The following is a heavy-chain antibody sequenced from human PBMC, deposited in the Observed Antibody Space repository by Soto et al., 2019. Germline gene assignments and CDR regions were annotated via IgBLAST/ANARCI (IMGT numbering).Heavy chain of an antibody. V-gene: IGHV3-48*03. J-gene: IGHJ4*02. Sequence: LRLSCAASGFTFSSYEMNWVRQAPGKGLEWVSYISSSGSTIYYADSVKGRFTISRDNAKNSLYLQMNSLRAEDTAVYYCARDIRGAHTSNYYDSSGYRDYWGQGTLVTVSS. CDR1: GFTFSSYE. CDR3: ARDIRGAHTSNYYDSSGYRDY. D-gene: IGHD3-22*01. CDR2: ISSSGSTI.